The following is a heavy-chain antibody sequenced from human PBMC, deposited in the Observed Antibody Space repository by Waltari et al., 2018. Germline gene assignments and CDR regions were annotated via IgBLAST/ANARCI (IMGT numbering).Heavy chain of an antibody. CDR3: ARRSNEEYQLLRFGFDI. D-gene: IGHD2-2*01. J-gene: IGHJ3*02. Sequence: VQLVESGGGVVRPGGSLRLSCAASGFTFDDYGMSWVRQAPGKGLEWVSGINWNGGSTGYADSVKGRFTISRDNAKNSLYLQMNSLRAEDTALYYCARRSNEEYQLLRFGFDIWGQGTMVTVSS. CDR1: GFTFDDYG. CDR2: INWNGGST. V-gene: IGHV3-20*04.